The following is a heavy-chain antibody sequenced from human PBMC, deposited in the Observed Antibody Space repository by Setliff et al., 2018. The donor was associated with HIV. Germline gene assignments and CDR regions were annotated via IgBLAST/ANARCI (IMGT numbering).Heavy chain of an antibody. V-gene: IGHV1-18*01. J-gene: IGHJ6*03. CDR2: ISAYNGNT. Sequence: GASVKVSCKASGYTFTTYGISWVRQAPGQGLEWMGWISAYNGNTNYAQKLQGRVTMTTDTSTITAYMELRSLRSADSAVYYCARVPVSNYYYYMDVWGKGTTVTVSS. CDR1: GYTFTTYG. CDR3: ARVPVSNYYYYMDV.